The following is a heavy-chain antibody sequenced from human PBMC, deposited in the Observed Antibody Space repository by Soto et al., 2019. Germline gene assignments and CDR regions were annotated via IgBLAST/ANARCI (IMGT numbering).Heavy chain of an antibody. D-gene: IGHD4-4*01. J-gene: IGHJ4*02. CDR3: ARDLTTVTTEVYFDY. CDR2: IWYDGSNK. V-gene: IGHV3-33*01. CDR1: GFTFSSYG. Sequence: GGSLRLSCAASGFTFSSYGMHWVRQAPGKGLEWVAVIWYDGSNKYYADSVKGRFTISRDNSKNTLYLQMNSLRAEDTAVYYCARDLTTVTTEVYFDYWGQGTLVTVSS.